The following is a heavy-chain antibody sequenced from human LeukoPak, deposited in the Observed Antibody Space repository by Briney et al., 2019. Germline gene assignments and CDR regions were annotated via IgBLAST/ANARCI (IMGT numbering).Heavy chain of an antibody. CDR3: AREEAVPGHYGMDV. CDR1: GFTVSSNY. V-gene: IGHV3-53*04. Sequence: GGSLRPSCAASGFTVSSNYMSWVRQAPGKGLEWVSVIYSGGSTYYADSVKGRFTISRRNSKNTLYLQMNSLRAEDTAVYYCAREEAVPGHYGMDVWGQGTTVTVSS. CDR2: IYSGGST. J-gene: IGHJ6*02. D-gene: IGHD6-19*01.